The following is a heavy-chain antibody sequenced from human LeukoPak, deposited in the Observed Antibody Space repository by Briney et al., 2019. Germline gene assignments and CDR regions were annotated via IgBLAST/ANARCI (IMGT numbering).Heavy chain of an antibody. CDR3: AREYYDSSGSLDY. Sequence: PGRSLRLSCAASGFTFSSYAMHWVRQAPGKGLEWVAVISYDGSNKYYADSVKGRFTISRDNSKNTLYLQMNSLRAEDTAVYYCAREYYDSSGSLDYWGQGTLVTVSS. CDR2: ISYDGSNK. CDR1: GFTFSSYA. D-gene: IGHD3-22*01. V-gene: IGHV3-30-3*01. J-gene: IGHJ4*02.